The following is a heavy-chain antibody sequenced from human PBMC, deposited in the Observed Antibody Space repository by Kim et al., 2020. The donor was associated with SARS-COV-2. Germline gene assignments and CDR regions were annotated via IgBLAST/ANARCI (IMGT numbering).Heavy chain of an antibody. D-gene: IGHD2-21*02. Sequence: ASVKVSCKASGYIFTSYLIHWVRQAPGQRLEWMGWINADNGNTKYSQKLQGRVTITRDTSASTVYMELSSLRSQDTAVYYCARDAAGGDHYYYMDVCGKGTAVTVSS. CDR3: ARDAAGGDHYYYMDV. CDR1: GYIFTSYL. J-gene: IGHJ6*03. V-gene: IGHV1-3*01. CDR2: INADNGNT.